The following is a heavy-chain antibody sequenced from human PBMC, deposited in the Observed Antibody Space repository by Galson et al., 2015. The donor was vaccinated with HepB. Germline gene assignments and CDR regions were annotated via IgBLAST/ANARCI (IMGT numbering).Heavy chain of an antibody. D-gene: IGHD4-17*01. V-gene: IGHV4-61*02. J-gene: IGHJ5*02. CDR1: GGSISSGSYY. Sequence: LSLTCTVSGGSISSGSYYWSWIRPPAGKGLEWIGRIYTSGSTNYNPSLKSRVTMSVDTSKNQFSLKLSSVTAADTAVYYCARHTVTTGLTYNWFDPWGQGTLVTVSS. CDR2: IYTSGST. CDR3: ARHTVTTGLTYNWFDP.